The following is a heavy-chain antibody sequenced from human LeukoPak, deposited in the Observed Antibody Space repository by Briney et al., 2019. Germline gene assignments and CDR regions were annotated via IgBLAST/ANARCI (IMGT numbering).Heavy chain of an antibody. D-gene: IGHD2-15*01. CDR1: GYTFTVYY. J-gene: IGHJ4*02. V-gene: IGHV1-24*01. CDR3: ATVSWGPRIGYYFDY. CDR2: FDPEDGET. Sequence: GASVKVSCKASGYTFTVYYIYWVRQAPGQGLEWMGGFDPEDGETIYAQKFQGRVTMTEDTSTDTAYMELSSLRSEDTAVYYCATVSWGPRIGYYFDYWGQGTLVTVSS.